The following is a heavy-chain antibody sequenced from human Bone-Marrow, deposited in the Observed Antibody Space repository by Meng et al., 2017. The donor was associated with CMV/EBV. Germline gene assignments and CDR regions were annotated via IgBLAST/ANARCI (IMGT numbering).Heavy chain of an antibody. J-gene: IGHJ4*02. V-gene: IGHV1-18*01. Sequence: SGYYFTNHSISWVRQAPGQGLEWMGWISAYNGYTNFAQVFQGRVTLTTDTSTDTAYMELMSLRSDDTAVYYCARSPLYFYDSSGYEDWGQGTLVTVSS. CDR3: ARSPLYFYDSSGYED. D-gene: IGHD3-22*01. CDR1: GYYFTNHS. CDR2: ISAYNGYT.